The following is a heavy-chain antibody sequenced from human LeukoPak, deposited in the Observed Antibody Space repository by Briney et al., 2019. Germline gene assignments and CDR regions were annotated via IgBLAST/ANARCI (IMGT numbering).Heavy chain of an antibody. J-gene: IGHJ4*02. V-gene: IGHV3-11*01. D-gene: IGHD6-19*01. Sequence: GGSLRLSCAASGFTFNDYDMNWIRQAPGKGLEWVSYIRSSGSSMSYIDSVKGRFTISRDNAKKSLYLQMNSLRAEDTAVYYCAKDSWREIFVGKAVAFGYWGQGTLVTVSS. CDR3: AKDSWREIFVGKAVAFGY. CDR1: GFTFNDYD. CDR2: IRSSGSSM.